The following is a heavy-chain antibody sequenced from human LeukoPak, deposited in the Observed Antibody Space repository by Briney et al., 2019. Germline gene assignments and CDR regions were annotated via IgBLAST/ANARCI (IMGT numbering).Heavy chain of an antibody. J-gene: IGHJ6*02. CDR1: GGTFSSYA. CDR2: IIPIFGTA. V-gene: IGHV1-69*13. D-gene: IGHD6-13*01. Sequence: SVKASCKASGGTFSSYAISWVRQAPGQGLEWMGGIIPIFGTANYAQKFQGRVTITADESTSTAYMELSSLRSEDTAVYYCARGPSGSIAAAGISYYGMDVWGQGTTVTVSS. CDR3: ARGPSGSIAAAGISYYGMDV.